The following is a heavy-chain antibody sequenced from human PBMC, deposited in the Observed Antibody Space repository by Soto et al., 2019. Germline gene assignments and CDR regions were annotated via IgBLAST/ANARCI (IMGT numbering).Heavy chain of an antibody. D-gene: IGHD2-15*01. CDR2: INPDNGNT. J-gene: IGHJ5*02. V-gene: IGHV1-3*01. Sequence: GASVKVSWTASGYTFTIYTMNWVRQAPGQRLEWMGWINPDNGNTKSSQKFQDRVIISRATSASTAYMDLRSLRSEDTAVYYCARGIATGQFDPSGQGTLVTVSS. CDR3: ARGIATGQFDP. CDR1: GYTFTIYT.